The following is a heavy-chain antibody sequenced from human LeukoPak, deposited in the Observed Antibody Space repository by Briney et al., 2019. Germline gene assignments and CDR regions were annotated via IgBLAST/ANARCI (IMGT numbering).Heavy chain of an antibody. J-gene: IGHJ4*02. CDR2: INPNSGGT. CDR3: ARDGHFDY. CDR1: GYTFTGYN. Sequence: ASAKVSCKASGYTFTGYNMQWLRQAPGQGLEWMGWINPNSGGTNYAQKFQGRAAMTRDTSISTAYMELSRLRSDDTAVYYCARDGHFDYWGQGTLVTVSS. V-gene: IGHV1-2*02.